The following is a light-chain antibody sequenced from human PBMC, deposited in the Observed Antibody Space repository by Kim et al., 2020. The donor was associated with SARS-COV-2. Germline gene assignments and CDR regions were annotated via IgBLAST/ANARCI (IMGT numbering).Light chain of an antibody. Sequence: VGDRVTLTCRASQGISSDVAWYQQRPGDVPKLLIYDASALLSGVPSRFSAMGSGTDFTLTISCLQPEDVTTYYCQKYNGAPWTFGEGSKVGIK. CDR1: QGISSD. CDR3: QKYNGAPWT. CDR2: DAS. J-gene: IGKJ1*01. V-gene: IGKV1-27*01.